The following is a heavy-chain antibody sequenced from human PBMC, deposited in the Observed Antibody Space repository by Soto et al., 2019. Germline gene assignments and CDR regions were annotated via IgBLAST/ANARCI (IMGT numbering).Heavy chain of an antibody. CDR3: ARVNRYSSSWYFDY. J-gene: IGHJ4*02. CDR2: IDPSDSYT. CDR1: GYSFTSYW. Sequence: GESLKISCKGSGYSFTSYWISWVRQMPGKGLEWMGRIDPSDSYTNYSPSFQGHVTISADKSISTAYLQWSSLKASDTAMYYCARVNRYSSSWYFDYWGQGTLVTVAS. D-gene: IGHD6-13*01. V-gene: IGHV5-10-1*01.